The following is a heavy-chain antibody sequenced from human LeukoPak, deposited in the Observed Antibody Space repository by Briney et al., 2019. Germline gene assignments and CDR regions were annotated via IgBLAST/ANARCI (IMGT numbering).Heavy chain of an antibody. CDR2: IYPTGST. Sequence: PSETLSLTCTVSGYSISSGYYWGWIRQPPGKGLEWIGNIYPTGSTYYNPSLKSRVTISVDTSKNQFSLKLSSVTAADTAVYYCARAHSGSYSTFDYWGQGTLVTVSS. CDR3: ARAHSGSYSTFDY. D-gene: IGHD1-26*01. J-gene: IGHJ4*02. CDR1: GYSISSGYY. V-gene: IGHV4-38-2*02.